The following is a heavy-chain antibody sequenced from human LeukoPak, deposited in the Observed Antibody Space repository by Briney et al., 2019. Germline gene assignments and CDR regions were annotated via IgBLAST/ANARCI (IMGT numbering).Heavy chain of an antibody. V-gene: IGHV3-21*01. Sequence: PGGSLRLSCEASGFTFTTYSMTWVRQAPGKGLEWVSIISSGSSAIFSADALKGRFTISRDDAKNLLYLDMNSLRAEDTAVYYCARDPGPYGDYMDVWGKGTTVTVSS. CDR1: GFTFTTYS. CDR2: ISSGSSAI. D-gene: IGHD1-1*01. J-gene: IGHJ6*03. CDR3: ARDPGPYGDYMDV.